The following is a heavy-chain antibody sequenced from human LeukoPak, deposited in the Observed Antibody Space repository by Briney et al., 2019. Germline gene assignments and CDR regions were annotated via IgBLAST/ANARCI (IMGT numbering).Heavy chain of an antibody. J-gene: IGHJ4*02. CDR1: GGPFSGYY. CDR2: INHSGST. D-gene: IGHD3-3*01. V-gene: IGHV4-34*01. Sequence: SETLSLTCAVYGGPFSGYYWSWIRQPPGKGLEWIGEINHSGSTNYNPSLKSRVTISVDTSKNQFSLKLSSVTAADTAVYYCARGGYITIFGVVIRAPYYFDYWGQGTLVTVSS. CDR3: ARGGYITIFGVVIRAPYYFDY.